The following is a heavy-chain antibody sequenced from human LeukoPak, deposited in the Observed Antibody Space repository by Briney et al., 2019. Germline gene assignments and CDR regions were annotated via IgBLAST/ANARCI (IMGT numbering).Heavy chain of an antibody. J-gene: IGHJ4*02. CDR1: GGSISSGGYY. CDR2: IYHSGST. Sequence: SQTLSLTCTVSGGSISSGGYYWSWIRQPPGKGLEWIGYIYHSGSTYYNPSLKSRVTISVDTSKNQFSLKLSSVTAADTAVYYCARGWGYYFDYWGQGTLVTVSS. D-gene: IGHD3-16*01. CDR3: ARGWGYYFDY. V-gene: IGHV4-30-2*01.